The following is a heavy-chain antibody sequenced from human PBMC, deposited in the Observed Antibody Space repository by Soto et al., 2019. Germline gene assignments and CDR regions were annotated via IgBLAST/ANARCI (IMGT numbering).Heavy chain of an antibody. D-gene: IGHD3-3*01. J-gene: IGHJ4*02. CDR1: GGSISSGDYY. CDR3: ARDYVTIFGVIDY. CDR2: IYYSGST. Sequence: NPSETLSLTCTVSGGSISSGDYYWSWIRQPPGKGLEWIGYIYYSGSTYYNPSLKSRVTISVDTSKNQFSLKLSSVTAADTAVYYCARDYVTIFGVIDYWGQGTLVTVSS. V-gene: IGHV4-30-4*01.